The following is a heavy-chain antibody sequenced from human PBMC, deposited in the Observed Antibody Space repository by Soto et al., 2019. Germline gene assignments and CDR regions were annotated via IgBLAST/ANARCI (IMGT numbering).Heavy chain of an antibody. CDR2: ISYDGTNK. J-gene: IGHJ4*02. D-gene: IGHD7-27*01. V-gene: IGHV3-30-3*01. CDR1: VCSFSISP. Sequence: VGSLRRSCASSVCSFSISPMHWVRQSPGKGPEWVALISYDGTNKFYADSVKGRFTISRDNSKSTLYLQVDSLRPEDAAVYYCARDPKTSGGQHWEFNYFDSLGQGTLV. CDR3: ARDPKTSGGQHWEFNYFDS.